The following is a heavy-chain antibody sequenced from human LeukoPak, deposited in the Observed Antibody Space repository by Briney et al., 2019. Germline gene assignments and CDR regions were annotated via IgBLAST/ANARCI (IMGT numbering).Heavy chain of an antibody. V-gene: IGHV1-46*01. Sequence: GASVKVSCKASGYTFTSCYMHWVRQAPGQGLEWMGIINPSGGSTSYAQKFQGRVTMTRDTSTSTVYMELSSLRSEDTAVYYCARARYVDIVATPFDYWGQGTLVTVSS. CDR3: ARARYVDIVATPFDY. D-gene: IGHD5-12*01. CDR1: GYTFTSCY. CDR2: INPSGGST. J-gene: IGHJ4*02.